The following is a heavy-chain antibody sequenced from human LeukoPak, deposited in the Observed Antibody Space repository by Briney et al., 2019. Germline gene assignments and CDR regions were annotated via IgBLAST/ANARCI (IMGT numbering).Heavy chain of an antibody. J-gene: IGHJ4*02. CDR3: GRRSRSTWNYRRGDY. CDR1: GDSISSSSYY. CDR2: IYYSGST. D-gene: IGHD1-7*01. V-gene: IGHV4-39*01. Sequence: PSETLSLTCTVSGDSISSSSYYWGWIRQPPGKGLQWIGCIYYSGSTYYKPSLKSRVTISVDTSKNQFSLKLTSVTAADTAVYYCGRRSRSTWNYRRGDYWGQGTLVTVSS.